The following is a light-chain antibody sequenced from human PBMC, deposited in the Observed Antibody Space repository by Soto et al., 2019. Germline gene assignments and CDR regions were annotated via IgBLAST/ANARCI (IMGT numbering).Light chain of an antibody. CDR3: SSYTSSSTRV. Sequence: QSVLTQPASVSGSPGQSITISCTGTSSDVGGYNYVSWYQQHPGKAPKLMIYDVSNLPSGVSNRFSGSKSGNTASLTISGLQAEDEADYYCSSYTSSSTRVFVTGTKLTVL. J-gene: IGLJ1*01. CDR1: SSDVGGYNY. V-gene: IGLV2-14*01. CDR2: DVS.